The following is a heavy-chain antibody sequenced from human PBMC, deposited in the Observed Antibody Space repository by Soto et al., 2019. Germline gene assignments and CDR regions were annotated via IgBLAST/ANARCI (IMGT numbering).Heavy chain of an antibody. D-gene: IGHD3-3*01. V-gene: IGHV3-7*01. CDR3: ASPIYFGVVTEYYFDY. Sequence: GGSLRLSCAASGFTFSSYWMSWVRQAPGKGLEWVANIKQDGSEKYYMDSVKGRFTISRDNAKNSLYLQMNSLRAEDTAVYYCASPIYFGVVTEYYFDYWGQGTLVTVSS. CDR2: IKQDGSEK. J-gene: IGHJ4*02. CDR1: GFTFSSYW.